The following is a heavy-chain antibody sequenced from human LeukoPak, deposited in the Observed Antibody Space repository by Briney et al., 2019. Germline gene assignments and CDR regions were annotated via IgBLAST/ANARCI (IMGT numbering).Heavy chain of an antibody. Sequence: PGGSPRLSCAASGFTVSTNYMSWVRQAPGKGLECVSVIYSGGSTYYADSVKGRFTISTDNSKNTLYLQMNSLRAEDTAVYYCARGWYSSGWYYFDYWGQGTLVTVSS. CDR3: ARGWYSSGWYYFDY. CDR1: GFTVSTNY. J-gene: IGHJ4*02. D-gene: IGHD6-19*01. CDR2: IYSGGST. V-gene: IGHV3-53*01.